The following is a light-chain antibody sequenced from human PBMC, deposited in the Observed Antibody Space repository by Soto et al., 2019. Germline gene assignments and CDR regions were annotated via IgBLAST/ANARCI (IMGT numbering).Light chain of an antibody. Sequence: EIGLTQSPVTLSXXPGERATLSCRASQSVSNNYLAWYQQKPGQAPRLLIYGASNRATGIPDRFSGSGSGTDFTLTISRLEPEDFAVYYCQQYGSSGTFGQGTKVDIK. CDR2: GAS. J-gene: IGKJ1*01. CDR3: QQYGSSGT. CDR1: QSVSNNY. V-gene: IGKV3-20*01.